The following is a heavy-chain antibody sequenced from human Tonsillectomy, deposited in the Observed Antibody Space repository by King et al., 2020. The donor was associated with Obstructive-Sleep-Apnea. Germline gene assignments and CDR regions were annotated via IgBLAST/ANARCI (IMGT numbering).Heavy chain of an antibody. CDR1: GFNLDDYA. D-gene: IGHD1-26*01. J-gene: IGHJ4*02. V-gene: IGHV3-9*01. CDR3: AKDMGFDTGGGFDY. CDR2: ISWNSGNI. Sequence: VQLVESGGGLVQPGRSLRLSCSASGFNLDDYAMHLVRQVPGKGLEWVSGISWNSGNIGYADSVKGRFTITRDNAKNSLYLQMNSLSAEDTALYYCAKDMGFDTGGGFDYWGQGALVTVFS.